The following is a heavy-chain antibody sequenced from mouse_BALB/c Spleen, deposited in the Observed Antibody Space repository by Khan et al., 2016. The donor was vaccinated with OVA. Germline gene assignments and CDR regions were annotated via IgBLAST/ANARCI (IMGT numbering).Heavy chain of an antibody. CDR2: INTNTGEP. J-gene: IGHJ4*01. CDR1: GYSFTNYG. V-gene: IGHV9-3*02. D-gene: IGHD1-2*01. CDR3: ARRFRTAYPLYYYAMDY. Sequence: QIRLVQSGPELKKPGETVKISCKASGYSFTNYGMNWVKQAPGKGLKWMGWINTNTGEPSYAEEFKGRFAFSLETSAGTAYLQINNLKNEDTASYFCARRFRTAYPLYYYAMDYWGQGTSVTVSS.